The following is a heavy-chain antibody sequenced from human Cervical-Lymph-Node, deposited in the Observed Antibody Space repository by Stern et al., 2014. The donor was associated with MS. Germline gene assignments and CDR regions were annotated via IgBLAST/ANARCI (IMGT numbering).Heavy chain of an antibody. V-gene: IGHV4-39*01. CDR3: ARHLEWFGGY. Sequence: QVQLQESGPGLVKPSETLSLTCTVSGGSISSSSYYWGWIRQPPGKGLEWIGSIYYSGSTYYNPSLKRRVTISVDTSTNQFSLKRSSVTAADTAVYYCARHLEWFGGYWGQGTLVTVSS. CDR2: IYYSGST. D-gene: IGHD3-10*01. CDR1: GGSISSSSYY. J-gene: IGHJ4*02.